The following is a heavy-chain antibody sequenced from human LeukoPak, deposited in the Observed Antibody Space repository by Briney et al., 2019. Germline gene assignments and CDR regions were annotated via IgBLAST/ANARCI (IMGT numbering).Heavy chain of an antibody. CDR2: ISSSGSTI. CDR1: GYTFSDYY. CDR3: AKDRGRSGYDAFDI. D-gene: IGHD6-19*01. J-gene: IGHJ3*02. Sequence: GGSLRLSCAASGYTFSDYYMSWIRQAPGKGLEWVSYISSSGSTIYYADSVKGRFTISRDNAKNSLYLQMNSLRAEDTALYYCAKDRGRSGYDAFDIWGQGTMVTVSS. V-gene: IGHV3-11*01.